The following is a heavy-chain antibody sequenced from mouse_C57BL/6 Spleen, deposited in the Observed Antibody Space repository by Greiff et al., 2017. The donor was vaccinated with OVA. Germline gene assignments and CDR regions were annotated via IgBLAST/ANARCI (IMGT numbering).Heavy chain of an antibody. CDR3: AREGITTVEDLWAMDY. CDR1: GYTFTSYT. V-gene: IGHV1-4*01. CDR2: INPSSGYT. J-gene: IGHJ4*01. Sequence: QVQLQQSGAELARPGASVKMSCKASGYTFTSYTMHWVKQRPGQGLEWIGYINPSSGYTKYNQKFKDKATLTADKSSSTAYMQLSSLTSEDSAVXYCAREGITTVEDLWAMDYWGQGTSVTVSS. D-gene: IGHD1-1*01.